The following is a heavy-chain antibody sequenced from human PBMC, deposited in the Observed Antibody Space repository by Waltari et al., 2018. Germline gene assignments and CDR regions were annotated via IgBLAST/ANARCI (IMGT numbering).Heavy chain of an antibody. J-gene: IGHJ4*02. CDR2: ISYDGSNK. Sequence: VVQPGRSLRLSCAASGFTFSSYAMHWVRQAPGKGLEWVAVISYDGSNKYYADSVKGRFTISRDNSKNTLYLQMNSLRAEDTAVYYCARGEVELPVDYWGQGTLVTVSS. D-gene: IGHD1-7*01. V-gene: IGHV3-30-3*01. CDR3: ARGEVELPVDY. CDR1: GFTFSSYA.